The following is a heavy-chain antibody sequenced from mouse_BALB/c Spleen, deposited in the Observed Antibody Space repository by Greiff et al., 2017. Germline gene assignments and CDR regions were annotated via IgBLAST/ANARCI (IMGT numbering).Heavy chain of an antibody. V-gene: IGHV14-4*02. Sequence: EVQLVESGAELVRSGASVKLSCTASGFNIKDYYMHWVKQRPEQGLEWIGWIDPENGDTEYAPKFKGKATMTADTSSNTAYLQLSSLTSEDTAVYYCNWVYGNYGYFDVWGAGTTVTVSS. J-gene: IGHJ1*01. CDR1: GFNIKDYY. CDR3: NWVYGNYGYFDV. D-gene: IGHD2-1*01. CDR2: IDPENGDT.